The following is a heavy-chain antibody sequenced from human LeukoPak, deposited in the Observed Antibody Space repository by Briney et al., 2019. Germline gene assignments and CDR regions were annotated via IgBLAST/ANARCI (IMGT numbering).Heavy chain of an antibody. J-gene: IGHJ6*02. D-gene: IGHD6-19*01. CDR3: ASRQQWPSYYYGVDV. Sequence: ASVKVSCKASGYTFTGYYMHRVRQAPGQGLEWMGWINPNTGGTNYAQKFQGRVTMTRDTSISTAYMELSGLRSDDTAVYYCASRQQWPSYYYGVDVWGQGTTVTVSS. CDR2: INPNTGGT. V-gene: IGHV1-2*02. CDR1: GYTFTGYY.